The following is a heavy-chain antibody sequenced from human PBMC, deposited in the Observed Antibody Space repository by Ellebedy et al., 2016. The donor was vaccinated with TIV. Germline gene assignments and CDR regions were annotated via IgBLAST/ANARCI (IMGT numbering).Heavy chain of an antibody. CDR1: GASINSTNW. J-gene: IGHJ4*02. V-gene: IGHV4-4*02. CDR3: ARQEGYITGTARY. Sequence: MPSETLSLTCAISGASINSTNWWNWVRQSPGKGLEWIGEIYHSGSSYYNPSLESRVTISVNTSKNQLSLKLSSVTAADTAVYYCARQEGYITGTARYWGQGTLVTVSS. D-gene: IGHD1-7*01. CDR2: IYHSGSS.